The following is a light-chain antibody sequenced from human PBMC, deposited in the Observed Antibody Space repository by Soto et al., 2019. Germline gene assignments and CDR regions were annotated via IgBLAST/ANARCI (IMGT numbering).Light chain of an antibody. Sequence: DIHMTPSPSSVSASIGDTVTITCRASQSVNSYLDWYQQKPGKAPKLLIYDVSSLESGVPSRFSGSGSGTEFTLTISSLQPEDFATYYCQQYDSYSFTFGRGTKVDIK. CDR1: QSVNSY. V-gene: IGKV1-5*01. CDR2: DVS. J-gene: IGKJ4*01. CDR3: QQYDSYSFT.